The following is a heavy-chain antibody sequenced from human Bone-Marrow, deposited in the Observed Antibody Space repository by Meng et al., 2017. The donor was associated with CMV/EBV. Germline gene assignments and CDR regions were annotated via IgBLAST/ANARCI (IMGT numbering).Heavy chain of an antibody. Sequence: GESLKISCAASGFTFSSYSMNWVRQAPGKGLEWVSSISSSSSYIYYADSVKGRFTISRDNAKNSLYLQMNSLRAEDTAVYYCARGALGGATARNYYYYGMDVWGQGTTVTVSS. CDR2: ISSSSSYI. J-gene: IGHJ6*02. V-gene: IGHV3-21*04. CDR1: GFTFSSYS. CDR3: ARGALGGATARNYYYYGMDV. D-gene: IGHD1-26*01.